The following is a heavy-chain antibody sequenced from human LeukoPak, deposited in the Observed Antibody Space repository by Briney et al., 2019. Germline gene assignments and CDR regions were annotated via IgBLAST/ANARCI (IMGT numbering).Heavy chain of an antibody. CDR1: GYSISSGYC. CDR3: ARQVGAR. Sequence: PSETLSLTCAVSGYSISSGYCWGWIRQPPGKGLEWIGSIYHSGSTYYNPSLKSRVTISVDTSKNQFSLKLSSVTAADTAVYYCARQVGARWGQGTLVTVSS. CDR2: IYHSGST. D-gene: IGHD1-26*01. J-gene: IGHJ4*02. V-gene: IGHV4-38-2*01.